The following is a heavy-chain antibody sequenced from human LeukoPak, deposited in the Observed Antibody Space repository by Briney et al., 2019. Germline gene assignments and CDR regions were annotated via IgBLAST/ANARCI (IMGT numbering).Heavy chain of an antibody. CDR1: GFTFSSYA. J-gene: IGHJ3*02. D-gene: IGHD1-26*01. CDR2: ISYDGSNK. Sequence: GGSLRLSCAASGFTFSSYAMHWVRQAPGKGLEWVAVISYDGSNKYYADSVKGRFIISRDNSKNTLYLQMNSLRAEDTAVYYCARGSGSYSLSAFDIWGQGTMVTVSS. CDR3: ARGSGSYSLSAFDI. V-gene: IGHV3-30*04.